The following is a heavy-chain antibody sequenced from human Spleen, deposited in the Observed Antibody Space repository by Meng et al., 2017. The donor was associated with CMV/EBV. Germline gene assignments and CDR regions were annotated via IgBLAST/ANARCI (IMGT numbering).Heavy chain of an antibody. CDR3: AREIQLWSDWFDP. J-gene: IGHJ5*02. Sequence: GGSLRLSCAASGFTFSSYSMNWVRQAPGKGLEWVSSISSSSSYIYYADSVKGRFTISRDNAKNSLYLQMNSLRADDTAVYYCAREIQLWSDWFDPWGQGTLVTVSS. CDR1: GFTFSSYS. V-gene: IGHV3-21*01. D-gene: IGHD5-18*01. CDR2: ISSSSSYI.